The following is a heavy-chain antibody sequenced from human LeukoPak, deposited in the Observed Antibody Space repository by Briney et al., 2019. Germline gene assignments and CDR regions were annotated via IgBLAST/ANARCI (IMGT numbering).Heavy chain of an antibody. J-gene: IGHJ3*02. V-gene: IGHV1-24*01. CDR3: ATEKIWFRAFDI. CDR2: FDPEDGET. Sequence: ASVTVSCKVSGYTLTELSMHWVRQAPGKGLEWMGGFDPEDGETIYAQKFQGRVTMTEDTSTDTAYMELSSLRSEDTAVYYCATEKIWFRAFDIWGQGTMVTVSP. CDR1: GYTLTELS. D-gene: IGHD3-10*01.